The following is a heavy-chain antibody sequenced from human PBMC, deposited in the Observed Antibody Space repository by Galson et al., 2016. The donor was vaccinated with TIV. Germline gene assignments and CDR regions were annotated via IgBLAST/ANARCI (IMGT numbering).Heavy chain of an antibody. V-gene: IGHV3-30*18. D-gene: IGHD4-17*01. CDR2: ISYDGSDQ. J-gene: IGHJ4*02. CDR1: GFTFSDYG. CDR3: AKDPRLYGDYFLHYFDY. Sequence: SLRLSCAAYGFTFSDYGMHWVRQAPGKGLEWVAVISYDGSDQYYAGSVKGRFTISRDNSKNTLYLQMNSLRSDDTAMYYCAKDPRLYGDYFLHYFDYWGQGTLVTVSS.